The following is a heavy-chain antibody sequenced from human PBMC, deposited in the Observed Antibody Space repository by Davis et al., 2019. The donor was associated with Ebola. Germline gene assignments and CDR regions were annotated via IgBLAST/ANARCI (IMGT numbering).Heavy chain of an antibody. CDR1: GYTFTSYG. Sequence: ASVKVSCKASGYTFTSYGISWVRQAPGQGLEWMGWISAYNGNTNYAQKLQGRVTMTTDTSTSTAYMELRSLRSDDTAVYYCARVGYCSGGSCYSGLDYWGQGTLVTVSS. CDR3: ARVGYCSGGSCYSGLDY. CDR2: ISAYNGNT. V-gene: IGHV1-18*01. D-gene: IGHD2-15*01. J-gene: IGHJ4*02.